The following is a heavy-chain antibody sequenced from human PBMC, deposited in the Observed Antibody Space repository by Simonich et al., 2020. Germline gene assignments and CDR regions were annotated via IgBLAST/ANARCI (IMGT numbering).Heavy chain of an antibody. CDR3: AKDVAAAGTEYFQH. V-gene: IGHV3-9*01. Sequence: EVQLVESGGGLVQPGRSLRLSCAASGFTFDDYAMHWVRQGQGKGLEWVSGISWKSGSIGYADSVKGRFTISRDNAKNSLYLQMNSLRAEDTALYYCAKDVAAAGTEYFQHWGQGTLVTVSS. CDR1: GFTFDDYA. J-gene: IGHJ1*01. CDR2: ISWKSGSI. D-gene: IGHD6-13*01.